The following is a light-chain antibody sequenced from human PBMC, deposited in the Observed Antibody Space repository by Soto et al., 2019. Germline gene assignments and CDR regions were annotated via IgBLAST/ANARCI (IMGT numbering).Light chain of an antibody. J-gene: IGKJ2*01. CDR1: QTISSSH. V-gene: IGKV3-20*01. Sequence: EVVLTQSPGTLSLSPGERATLSCRASQTISSSHLAWYQQKPGQAPRLLIYDASSRATGIPDRFSGSGSGTDFTLTITRLEPDDFAVYYCQQFGRSSYTFGQGTKLEIK. CDR2: DAS. CDR3: QQFGRSSYT.